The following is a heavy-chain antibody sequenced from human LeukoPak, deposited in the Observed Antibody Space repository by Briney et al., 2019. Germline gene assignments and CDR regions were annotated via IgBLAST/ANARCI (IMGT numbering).Heavy chain of an antibody. CDR2: INLKSGYT. CDR3: ARVAGSIDY. Sequence: ASVNVSCKASVYTFTIYDINWVRQASGQGLEWMGWINLKSGYTGYAQKFQGRVTITSDTSISTAYMELSSLRSEDTAVYYCARVAGSIDYWGQGTLVTVSS. V-gene: IGHV1-8*03. J-gene: IGHJ4*02. D-gene: IGHD6-19*01. CDR1: VYTFTIYD.